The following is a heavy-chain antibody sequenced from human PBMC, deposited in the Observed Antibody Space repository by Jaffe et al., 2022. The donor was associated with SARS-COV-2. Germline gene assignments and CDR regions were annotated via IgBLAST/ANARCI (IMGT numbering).Heavy chain of an antibody. Sequence: QVQLVQSGAEVKKPGASVKVSCKASGYTFTSYAMHWVRQAPGQRLEWMGWINAGNGNTKYSQKFQGRVTITRDTSASTAYMELSSLRSEDTAVYYCARVVASTYDYVWGSYRYAHGAFDIWGQGTMVTVSS. J-gene: IGHJ3*02. CDR2: INAGNGNT. CDR1: GYTFTSYA. D-gene: IGHD3-16*02. V-gene: IGHV1-3*01. CDR3: ARVVASTYDYVWGSYRYAHGAFDI.